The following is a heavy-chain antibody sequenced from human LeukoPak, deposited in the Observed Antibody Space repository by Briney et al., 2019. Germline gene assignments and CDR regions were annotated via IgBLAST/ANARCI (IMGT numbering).Heavy chain of an antibody. CDR3: ARDGYYYQNWYFDL. D-gene: IGHD3-22*01. CDR2: ISAYNGNT. J-gene: IGHJ2*01. CDR1: GYTFTSYG. V-gene: IGHV1-18*01. Sequence: VASVKVSCKASGYTFTSYGISWVRQAPGQGREGMGWISAYNGNTNYAQKLQGRVTMTTDTSTSTAYMQLRSLRSDDTAVYYCARDGYYYQNWYFDLWGRGTLVTVSS.